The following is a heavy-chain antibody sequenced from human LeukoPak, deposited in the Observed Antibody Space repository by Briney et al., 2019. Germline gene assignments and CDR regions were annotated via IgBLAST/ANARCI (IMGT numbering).Heavy chain of an antibody. V-gene: IGHV3-23*01. CDR2: ISGSGGST. J-gene: IGHJ4*02. Sequence: PGGSLRLSCAASGFTFSSYAMSWVRQAPGKGLEWVSTISGSGGSTDYADSVKGRFTISRDNSKNTLYLQIDSLGAEDTAEYYCATMGYDFWSGYWPDYWGPGNPGHRLL. D-gene: IGHD3-3*01. CDR1: GFTFSSYA. CDR3: ATMGYDFWSGYWPDY.